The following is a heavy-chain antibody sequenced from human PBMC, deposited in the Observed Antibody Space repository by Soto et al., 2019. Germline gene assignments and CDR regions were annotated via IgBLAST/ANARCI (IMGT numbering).Heavy chain of an antibody. CDR1: GFTFSSYG. D-gene: IGHD6-13*01. V-gene: IGHV3-30*18. CDR3: AKGDSSSSCDY. CDR2: ISYDGSNK. J-gene: IGHJ4*02. Sequence: QVQLVESGGGVVQPGRSLRLSCAASGFTFSSYGMHWVRQAPGKGLGWVAVISYDGSNKYYADSVKGRFTISRDNSKNTLYLQMNSLRAEDTAVYYCAKGDSSSSCDYWGQGTLVTVSS.